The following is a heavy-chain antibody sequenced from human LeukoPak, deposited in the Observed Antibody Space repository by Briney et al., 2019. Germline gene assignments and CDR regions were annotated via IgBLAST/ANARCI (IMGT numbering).Heavy chain of an antibody. CDR1: GGSFSGYY. D-gene: IGHD1-7*01. CDR2: INHSGST. CDR3: AREGITGTTNLFDP. J-gene: IGHJ5*02. Sequence: SETLSLTCAVYGGSFSGYYWSWIRQPPGKGMEWIGEINHSGSTNYNPSLKSRVTISVDTSKNQFSLKLSSVTAADTAVYYCAREGITGTTNLFDPWGQGTLVTVSS. V-gene: IGHV4-34*01.